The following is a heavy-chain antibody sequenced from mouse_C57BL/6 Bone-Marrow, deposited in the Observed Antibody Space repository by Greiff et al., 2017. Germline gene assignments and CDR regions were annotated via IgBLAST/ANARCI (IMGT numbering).Heavy chain of an antibody. J-gene: IGHJ2*01. V-gene: IGHV5-12*01. D-gene: IGHD4-1*01. Sequence: EVMLVESGGGLVQPGGSLKLSCAASGYTFSDYYMYWVRQTPGKRLEWIAYISNGGGSTNYPDTVKGRFTISRDNAKNTLYLQISRLKSEDTAMYYCARHRLGRGYFAYWGQGTTVTVSS. CDR2: ISNGGGST. CDR3: ARHRLGRGYFAY. CDR1: GYTFSDYY.